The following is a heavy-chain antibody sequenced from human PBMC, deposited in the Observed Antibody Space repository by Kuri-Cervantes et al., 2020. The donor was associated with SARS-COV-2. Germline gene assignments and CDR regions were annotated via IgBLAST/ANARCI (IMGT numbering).Heavy chain of an antibody. CDR3: ARVMKQLGRNYYYYYYYMDV. Sequence: GSLRLSCAASGFTFSGSAMHWVRQASGKGLEWVGRIRSKANSYATAYAASVKGRFTISRDNAKNSLYLQMNSLRAEDTAVYYCARVMKQLGRNYYYYYYYMDVWGKGTTVTVSS. CDR2: IRSKANSYAT. CDR1: GFTFSGSA. V-gene: IGHV3-73*01. D-gene: IGHD6-6*01. J-gene: IGHJ6*03.